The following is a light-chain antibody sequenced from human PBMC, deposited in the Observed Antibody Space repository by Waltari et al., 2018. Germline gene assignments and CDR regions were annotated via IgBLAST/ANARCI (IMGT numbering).Light chain of an antibody. Sequence: EIVLTQSPGTLSLFPGERATLSCRTRQAVDKYLAWYRQKPGQAPKILIHTASTRAMGIPERFSGSGSGTDFSLTISRLEPEDSAVYYCQQYGSSPVTFGQGTKLEIK. CDR2: TAS. V-gene: IGKV3-20*01. CDR3: QQYGSSPVT. J-gene: IGKJ2*01. CDR1: QAVDKY.